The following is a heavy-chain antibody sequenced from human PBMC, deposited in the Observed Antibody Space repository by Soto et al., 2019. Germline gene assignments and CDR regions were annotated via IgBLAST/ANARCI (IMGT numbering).Heavy chain of an antibody. CDR1: GGTFSSYA. D-gene: IGHD4-17*01. V-gene: IGHV1-69*06. J-gene: IGHJ5*02. CDR3: ARVTTVTEWGWFDP. CDR2: IIPIFGTA. Sequence: SVKVSCKASGGTFSSYAISWVRQAPGQGLEWMGGIIPIFGTANYAQKFQGRVTITADKSTSTAYMELSSLRSEDTAVYYCARVTTVTEWGWFDPWGQGTLVTVSS.